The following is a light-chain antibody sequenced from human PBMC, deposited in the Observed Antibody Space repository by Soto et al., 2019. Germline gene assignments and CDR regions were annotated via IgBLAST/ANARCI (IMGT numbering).Light chain of an antibody. CDR2: ASS. J-gene: IGKJ4*01. CDR3: QQANSVLLT. CDR1: QGIGCW. V-gene: IGKV1D-12*01. Sequence: DIQVTQSPSAVSASVGDRVTITCRASQGIGCWLAWYQQKLWKAPKLLIYASSSLESGVPSRFRGSGSGTDFTLTINSLQPEDFATSYCQQANSVLLTFGGGTKVEIK.